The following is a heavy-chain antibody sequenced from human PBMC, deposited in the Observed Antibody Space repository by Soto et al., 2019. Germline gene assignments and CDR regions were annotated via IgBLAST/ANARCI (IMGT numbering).Heavy chain of an antibody. CDR3: ARGRYCTSTNCYTDFDY. J-gene: IGHJ4*02. CDR2: ISGNGSNT. CDR1: GFTFSSYA. V-gene: IGHV3-23*01. Sequence: GGSLRLSCAASGFTFSSYALNWVRQAPGKGLEWVSSISGNGSNTYYADSVKGRFSISRDNSKNTLYLQMNSLRADDTAVFYCARGRYCTSTNCYTDFDYWGQGTLVTVSS. D-gene: IGHD2-2*02.